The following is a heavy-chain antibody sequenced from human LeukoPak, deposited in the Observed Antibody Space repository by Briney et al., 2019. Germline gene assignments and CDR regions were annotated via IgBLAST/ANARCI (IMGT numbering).Heavy chain of an antibody. CDR1: GGSISSYY. CDR2: IYDSGNT. J-gene: IGHJ6*03. Sequence: PSETLSLTCTVSGGSISSYYWSWIRQPPGKGLEWIGYIYDSGNTSHNPTLKSRVTMSIDTSKNQFSLKVRSVTAADTAVYYCARGLRGYYPNYYYMDVWGRGTTVTVSS. D-gene: IGHD3-3*01. V-gene: IGHV4-59*01. CDR3: ARGLRGYYPNYYYMDV.